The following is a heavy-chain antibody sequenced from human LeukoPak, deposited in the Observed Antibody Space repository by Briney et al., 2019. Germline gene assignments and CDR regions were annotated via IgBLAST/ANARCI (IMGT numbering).Heavy chain of an antibody. CDR1: GGSISSGSYY. D-gene: IGHD5-24*01. CDR3: ARDLRGIGPRYGYNYLGAFDI. J-gene: IGHJ3*02. CDR2: IYTSGST. V-gene: IGHV4-61*02. Sequence: PSETLSLTRTVSGGSISSGSYYWSWIRQPAGKGLEWIGRIYTSGSTNYNPSLKSRVTISVDTSKNQFSLKLSSVTAADTAVYYCARDLRGIGPRYGYNYLGAFDIWGQGTMVTVSS.